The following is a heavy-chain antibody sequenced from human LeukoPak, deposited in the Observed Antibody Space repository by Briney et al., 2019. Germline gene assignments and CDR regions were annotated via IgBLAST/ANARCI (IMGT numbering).Heavy chain of an antibody. CDR1: GGSISSYY. V-gene: IGHV4-59*01. CDR3: ARASCSGGTCPRGWYFDY. CDR2: IYYSGST. D-gene: IGHD2-15*01. Sequence: SETLSLTCTVSGGSISSYYWSWVRQPPGKGLEWIGYIYYSGSTNYNPSLKSRVTISIDTSKKQFSLRLSSVTAADTAVYYCARASCSGGTCPRGWYFDYWGQGTLVTVSS. J-gene: IGHJ4*02.